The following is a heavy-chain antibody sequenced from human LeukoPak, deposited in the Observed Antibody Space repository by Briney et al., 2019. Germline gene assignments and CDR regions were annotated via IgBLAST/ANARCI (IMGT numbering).Heavy chain of an antibody. J-gene: IGHJ4*02. V-gene: IGHV1-2*06. Sequence: GASVKVSCKASGYTFTGYYMHWVRQAPGQGLEWMGRINPNSGGTNYAQKFKGRFTMTRDTSISTAYMELSRLRSDDTAVYYCARAKGQITAMADYWGQGTLVTVSS. CDR3: ARAKGQITAMADY. CDR1: GYTFTGYY. CDR2: INPNSGGT. D-gene: IGHD5-18*01.